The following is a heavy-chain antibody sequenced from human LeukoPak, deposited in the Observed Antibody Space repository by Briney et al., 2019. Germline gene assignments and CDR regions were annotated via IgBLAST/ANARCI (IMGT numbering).Heavy chain of an antibody. CDR2: VGDNTDT. D-gene: IGHD6-13*01. V-gene: IGHV3-23*01. CDR1: GFTFSSYA. Sequence: AGGSLRLSFAASGFTFSSYAFSWVRRAPGKGLEWVSIVGDNTDTHYADSVKGRFTISRDNSNNALYLQMNSLRAEDTATYFCAKSSGKSFPSSRVFDFWGQGTLVTVSS. J-gene: IGHJ4*02. CDR3: AKSSGKSFPSSRVFDF.